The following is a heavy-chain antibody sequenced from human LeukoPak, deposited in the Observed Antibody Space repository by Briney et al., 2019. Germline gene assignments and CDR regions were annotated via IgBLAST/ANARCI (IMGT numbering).Heavy chain of an antibody. CDR2: INPNSGGT. CDR1: GYTFTGYY. V-gene: IGHV1-2*02. J-gene: IGHJ5*02. CDR3: ARGGYSNRNWFDP. Sequence: ASVKVSCKASGYTFTGYYMHWVRQAPGQGLEWMGWINPNSGGTNYAQKFQGRVTTTRDMSTSTVYMELSSLRSEDTAVYYCARGGYSNRNWFDPWGQGTLVTVSS. D-gene: IGHD6-13*01.